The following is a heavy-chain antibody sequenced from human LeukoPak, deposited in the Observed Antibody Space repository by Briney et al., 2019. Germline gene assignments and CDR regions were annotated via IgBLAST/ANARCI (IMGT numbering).Heavy chain of an antibody. CDR3: ANLESKTRGGAFDI. CDR1: GGTVRNYA. CDR2: FIPVFNVV. J-gene: IGHJ3*02. Sequence: SVKVSCKVSGGTVRNYAISWVRQAPGQGLEWMGGFIPVFNVVTYAQKFQGRVTITADEPTSTVYMELTSLTSEDAAIFYCANLESKTRGGAFDIWGQGTAVTVSS. D-gene: IGHD3-3*01. V-gene: IGHV1-69*13.